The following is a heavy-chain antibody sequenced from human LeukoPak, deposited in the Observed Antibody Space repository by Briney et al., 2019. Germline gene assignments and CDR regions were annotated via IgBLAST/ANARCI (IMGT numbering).Heavy chain of an antibody. J-gene: IGHJ4*02. CDR1: GFTVSSNY. Sequence: TGGSLTLSCAASGFTVSSNYMSWVRQAPGKGLEWVSAISGSGGSTYYADSVKGRFTISRDNSKNTLYLQMNSLRAEDTAVYYCAKDQGYSGYHFDYWGQGTLVTVSS. V-gene: IGHV3-23*01. CDR2: ISGSGGST. D-gene: IGHD5-12*01. CDR3: AKDQGYSGYHFDY.